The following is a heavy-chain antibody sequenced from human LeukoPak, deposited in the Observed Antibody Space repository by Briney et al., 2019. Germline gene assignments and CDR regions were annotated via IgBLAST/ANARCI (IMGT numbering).Heavy chain of an antibody. CDR3: ARESSIDY. V-gene: IGHV4-31*03. CDR1: GGSISSGGYS. J-gene: IGHJ4*02. CDR2: IYYSGTT. Sequence: PSQTLSLTCTVSGGSISSGGYSWSWIRQHPGKGLEWIGYIYYSGTTYYNPSLRSRVTISVDTSKNQFSLRLSSVTAADTAVYYCARESSIDYWGQGTLVTVSS.